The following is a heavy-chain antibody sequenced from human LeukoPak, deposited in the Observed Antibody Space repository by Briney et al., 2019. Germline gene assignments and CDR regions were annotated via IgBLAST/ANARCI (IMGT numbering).Heavy chain of an antibody. J-gene: IGHJ4*02. CDR2: IYYSGST. Sequence: SETLSLTCTVSGGSISSYYWSWIRQPPGKGLEWIGYIYYSGSTNYNPSLKSRVTISVDTSKNQFPLKLSSVTAADTAVYYCARDGRRGPQDYFDYWGQGTLVTVSS. D-gene: IGHD3-10*01. CDR3: ARDGRRGPQDYFDY. CDR1: GGSISSYY. V-gene: IGHV4-59*01.